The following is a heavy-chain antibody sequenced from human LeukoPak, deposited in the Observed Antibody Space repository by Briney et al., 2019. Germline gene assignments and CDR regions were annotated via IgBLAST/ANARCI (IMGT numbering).Heavy chain of an antibody. CDR1: GFTFSSYS. CDR2: ISSSSSTI. J-gene: IGHJ4*02. V-gene: IGHV3-48*02. CDR3: ARESGSIVGATGVDY. D-gene: IGHD1-26*01. Sequence: GGSLRLSCAASGFTFSSYSMNWVRQAPGKGLEWVSYISSSSSTIYYADSVKGRFTISRDNAKSSLYLQMNSLRDEDTAVYYCARESGSIVGATGVDYWGQGTLVTVSS.